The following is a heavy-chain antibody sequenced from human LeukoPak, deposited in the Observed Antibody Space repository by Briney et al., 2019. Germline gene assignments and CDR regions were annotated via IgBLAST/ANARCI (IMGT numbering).Heavy chain of an antibody. CDR2: IRYEGSNK. D-gene: IGHD5-18*01. V-gene: IGHV3-30*02. CDR1: GFTFSSYG. Sequence: PGGSLRLSCAASGFTFSSYGMHWVRQAPGKGLEWVAFIRYEGSNKYYADSVKGRFTISRDNSKNTLYLQMNSLRAEDTAVYYWAKDGWYSYAQNYYYYYMDVWGKGTTVTVSS. CDR3: AKDGWYSYAQNYYYYYMDV. J-gene: IGHJ6*03.